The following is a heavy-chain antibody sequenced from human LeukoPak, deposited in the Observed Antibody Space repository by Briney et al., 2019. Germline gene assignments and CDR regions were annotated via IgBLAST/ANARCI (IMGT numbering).Heavy chain of an antibody. D-gene: IGHD3-10*01. J-gene: IGHJ4*02. CDR2: IYYSGST. V-gene: IGHV4-59*08. Sequence: SETLSLTCTVSGGSISSYYWSWIRQPPGKGLEWIRYIYYSGSTNYNPSLKSRVTISVDTSKNQFSLKLSSVTAADTAVYYCARMGDYYGSGSYSRSPFDYWGQGTLVTVSS. CDR1: GGSISSYY. CDR3: ARMGDYYGSGSYSRSPFDY.